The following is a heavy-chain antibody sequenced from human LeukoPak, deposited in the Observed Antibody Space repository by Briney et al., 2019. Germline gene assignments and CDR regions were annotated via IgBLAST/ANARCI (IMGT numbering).Heavy chain of an antibody. CDR1: GGSISITRYY. CDR3: ARGSWQLAEEVY. J-gene: IGHJ4*02. D-gene: IGHD6-6*01. V-gene: IGHV4-39*07. CDR2: MYSSGTT. Sequence: SETLSLTCTVSGGSISITRYYWGWIRQPPGKGLEWIASMYSSGTTYYNPSLKSRVTISVDTSKNQFSLKLSSVTAADTAEYYCARGSWQLAEEVYWGQGTLVTVSS.